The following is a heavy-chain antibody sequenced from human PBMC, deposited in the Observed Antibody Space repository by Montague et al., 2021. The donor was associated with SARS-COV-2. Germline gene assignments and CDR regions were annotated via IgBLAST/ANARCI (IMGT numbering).Heavy chain of an antibody. CDR1: GGSITVYY. J-gene: IGHJ4*02. V-gene: IGHV4-4*07. Sequence: SETLSLTCAVSGGSITVYYWNWIRQSPGKGLEWLGRIDARGNTHYNPSVQSRLTMSVDTSKKQFSLKLTSVTAADTALYYCAGVIVAGFLSYWGQGTLVTVSS. CDR3: AGVIVAGFLSY. D-gene: IGHD6-19*01. CDR2: IDARGNT.